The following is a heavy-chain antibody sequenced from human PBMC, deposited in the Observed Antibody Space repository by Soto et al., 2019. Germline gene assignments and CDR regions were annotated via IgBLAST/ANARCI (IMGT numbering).Heavy chain of an antibody. CDR3: ARDGGYRHPDF. V-gene: IGHV1-2*04. Sequence: QVQLVQSGPEVKKPGASVKVSCKASGYTFTAYYIQWVRQAPGQGLEWMGWIDPDSGGTNYAQKFQGWVTVTRDTSPGTAYGDRTGRTSDHTAVYYCARDGGYRHPDFWGPGTLGTVSS. J-gene: IGHJ4*02. D-gene: IGHD5-12*01. CDR2: IDPDSGGT. CDR1: GYTFTAYY.